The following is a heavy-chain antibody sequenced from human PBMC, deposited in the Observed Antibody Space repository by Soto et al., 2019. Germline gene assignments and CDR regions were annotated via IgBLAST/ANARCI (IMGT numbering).Heavy chain of an antibody. Sequence: ASVKVSCKATGYTFTGYYMHWMRQAPGQGLEWMGWINPNSGGTNYAQKFQGWVTMTRDTSISTAYMELSRLRSDDTAVYYCARDHRWYYYDISGYYRKDRYGMDVWGLGTTVTVSS. CDR2: INPNSGGT. CDR3: ARDHRWYYYDISGYYRKDRYGMDV. J-gene: IGHJ6*02. V-gene: IGHV1-2*04. CDR1: GYTFTGYY. D-gene: IGHD3-22*01.